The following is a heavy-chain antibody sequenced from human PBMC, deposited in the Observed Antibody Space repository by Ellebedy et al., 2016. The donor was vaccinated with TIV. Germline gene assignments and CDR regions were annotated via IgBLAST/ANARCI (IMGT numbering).Heavy chain of an antibody. D-gene: IGHD2-21*02. Sequence: PGGSLRLSCPASGFTFSNYWMSWLLQAPGKELEWVANIKQDGSEKYYADSVMGRFSISRDNTKNSLLLQMNNLGAEETAIYYCARAIYNRDCRFDYWGQGALVTVAS. CDR1: GFTFSNYW. J-gene: IGHJ4*02. V-gene: IGHV3-7*03. CDR2: IKQDGSEK. CDR3: ARAIYNRDCRFDY.